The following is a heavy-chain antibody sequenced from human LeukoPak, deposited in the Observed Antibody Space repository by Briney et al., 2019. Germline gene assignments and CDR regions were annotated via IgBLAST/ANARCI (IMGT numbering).Heavy chain of an antibody. J-gene: IGHJ5*02. CDR2: ISGSGGST. D-gene: IGHD6-13*01. Sequence: GGSLRLSCAASGFTFSNYAMTWVRQAPGKGLEWVSAISGSGGSTYYADSVKGRFTISRDNSKNTLYLQMNSLRAEDTAVYYCASIAAAARGSYNWFDPWGQGTLVTVSS. CDR3: ASIAAAARGSYNWFDP. V-gene: IGHV3-23*01. CDR1: GFTFSNYA.